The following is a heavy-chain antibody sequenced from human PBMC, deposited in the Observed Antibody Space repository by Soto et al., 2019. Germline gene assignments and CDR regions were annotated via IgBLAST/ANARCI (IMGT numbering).Heavy chain of an antibody. CDR3: ARDQYDLRSGSYYYGMDV. J-gene: IGHJ6*02. Sequence: PSETLSLTCTVSGGSVSSESHYWSWIRQTPGKGLEWIGYIYYTGSTNYNPSLKVRVTMSVDTSRDQVSLRLRSVTRADTAVYYCARDQYDLRSGSYYYGMDVWGQGTKVTGTS. D-gene: IGHD3-3*01. CDR1: GGSVSSESHY. CDR2: IYYTGST. V-gene: IGHV4-61*01.